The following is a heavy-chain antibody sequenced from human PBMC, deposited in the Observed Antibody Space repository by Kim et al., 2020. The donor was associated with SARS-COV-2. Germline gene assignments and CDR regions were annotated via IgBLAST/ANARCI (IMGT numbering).Heavy chain of an antibody. D-gene: IGHD4-4*01. CDR1: GGSISSYY. J-gene: IGHJ4*02. CDR3: ATAHRVTRTDY. V-gene: IGHV4-59*13. CDR2: IYYSGST. Sequence: SETLSLTCTVSGGSISSYYWSWIRQPPGKGLEWIGYIYYSGSTNYNPSLKSRVTISVDTSKNQFSLKLSSVTAADTAVYYCATAHRVTRTDYWGQGTLVTVSS.